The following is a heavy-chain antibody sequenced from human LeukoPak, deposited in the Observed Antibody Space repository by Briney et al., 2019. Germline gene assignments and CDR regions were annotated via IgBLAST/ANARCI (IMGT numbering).Heavy chain of an antibody. Sequence: PGGSLRLSCAASGFIFSDYYMRWIRQAPGEGLEWVANIKQDGSEKYDVDSVKGRFTISRDNAKNALYLQLNSLRAEDTAVYYCAREEYFYDSSDSHYWGQGTLVTVSS. CDR1: GFIFSDYY. V-gene: IGHV3-7*01. J-gene: IGHJ4*02. CDR3: AREEYFYDSSDSHY. CDR2: IKQDGSEK. D-gene: IGHD3-22*01.